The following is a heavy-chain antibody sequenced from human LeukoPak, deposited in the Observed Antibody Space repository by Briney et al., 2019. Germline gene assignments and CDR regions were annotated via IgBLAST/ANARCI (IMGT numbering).Heavy chain of an antibody. CDR2: ISAYNGDT. CDR1: GFTFTNYG. D-gene: IGHD3-16*01. Sequence: GASVKVSCKASGFTFTNYGIRWVRQAPGQGLEWMGWISAYNGDTNYAQKLQDRVTMTTDTSTSTAYMELRSLRSDDTAMYYCARDEGVGERGAYWGQGTLVTVSS. J-gene: IGHJ4*02. V-gene: IGHV1-18*01. CDR3: ARDEGVGERGAY.